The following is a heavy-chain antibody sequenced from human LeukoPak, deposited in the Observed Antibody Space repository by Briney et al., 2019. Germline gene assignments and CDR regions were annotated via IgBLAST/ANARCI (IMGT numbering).Heavy chain of an antibody. CDR3: ARGGRLGSNYYYYMDV. J-gene: IGHJ6*03. D-gene: IGHD3-10*01. Sequence: SETLSLTCAVYGGSFSGYYWSWIRQPPGKGLEWIGEINHSGSTNYNPSLKSRVTISVDTPKNQFSLKLSSVTAADTAVYYCARGGRLGSNYYYYMDVWGKGTTVTVSS. CDR2: INHSGST. V-gene: IGHV4-34*01. CDR1: GGSFSGYY.